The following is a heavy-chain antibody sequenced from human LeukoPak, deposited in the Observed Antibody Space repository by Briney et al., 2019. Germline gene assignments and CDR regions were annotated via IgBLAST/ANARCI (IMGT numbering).Heavy chain of an antibody. CDR1: GFSFDDYG. CDR3: ARHINWGFDY. V-gene: IGHV3-20*04. J-gene: IGHJ4*02. Sequence: GGSLRLSCAASGFSFDDYGMSWVRQTPGEGLEWVSTVNWNGGSTTYADSVKGRFTISRDNAKNSLYLQMNSLRAEDTAVYYCARHINWGFDYWGQGTPVTVSS. CDR2: VNWNGGST. D-gene: IGHD7-27*01.